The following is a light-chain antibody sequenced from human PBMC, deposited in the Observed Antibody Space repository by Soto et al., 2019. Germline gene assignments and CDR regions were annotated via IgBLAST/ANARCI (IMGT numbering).Light chain of an antibody. CDR2: GNT. CDR1: SSNIGAGYE. Sequence: QPVLTQPPSVSGAPGQRVTISCTGSSSNIGAGYEVHWYQQIPGTAPKLLIYGNTNRPSGVSGRFFGSKSGNTASLTISGLQPEDEADYYCSSYRSSIIPVVFGGGTKLTVL. V-gene: IGLV1-40*01. CDR3: SSYRSSIIPVV. J-gene: IGLJ2*01.